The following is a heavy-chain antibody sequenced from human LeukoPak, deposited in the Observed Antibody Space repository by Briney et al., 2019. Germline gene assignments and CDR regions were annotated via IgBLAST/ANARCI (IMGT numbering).Heavy chain of an antibody. CDR2: IYSSGNT. CDR1: GFTFSSYSMN. CDR3: AKSGGSGLIDY. V-gene: IGHV4-59*04. Sequence: GSLRLSCAASGFTFSSYSMNWVRQPPGKGLEWIGNIYSSGNTYYNASLKSRVTIYIDTSKNQFSLNLSSVTAADTAVYYCAKSGGSGLIDYWGQGTLVTVSS. J-gene: IGHJ4*02. D-gene: IGHD1-26*01.